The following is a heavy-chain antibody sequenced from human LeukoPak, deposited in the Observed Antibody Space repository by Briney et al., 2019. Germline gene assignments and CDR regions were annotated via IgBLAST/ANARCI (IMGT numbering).Heavy chain of an antibody. V-gene: IGHV4-59*11. J-gene: IGHJ6*03. Sequence: SETLSLTCTVSGGSISSHYWSWIRQPPGKGLEWIGYIYYSGSTNYNPSLKSRVTISVDTSKNQFSLKLSSVTAADTAVYYCAGGNRDYYYMDVWGKGTTVTVSS. CDR1: GGSISSHY. CDR3: AGGNRDYYYMDV. D-gene: IGHD1-14*01. CDR2: IYYSGST.